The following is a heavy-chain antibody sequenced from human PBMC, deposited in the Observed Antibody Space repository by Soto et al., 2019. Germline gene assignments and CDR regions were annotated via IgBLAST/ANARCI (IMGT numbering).Heavy chain of an antibody. CDR3: AKDFWSGYSDKPYYYYYYGMDV. Sequence: GGSLRLSCAASGFTFSSYGMHWVRQAPGKGLEWVAVISYDGSNKYYADSVKGRFTISRDNSKNTLYLQMNSLRAEDTAVYYCAKDFWSGYSDKPYYYYYYGMDVWGQATKVTVSS. D-gene: IGHD3-3*01. CDR2: ISYDGSNK. V-gene: IGHV3-30*18. CDR1: GFTFSSYG. J-gene: IGHJ6*02.